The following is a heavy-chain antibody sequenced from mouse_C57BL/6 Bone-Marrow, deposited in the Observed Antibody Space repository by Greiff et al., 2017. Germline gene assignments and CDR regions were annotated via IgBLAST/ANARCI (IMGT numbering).Heavy chain of an antibody. D-gene: IGHD1-1*01. CDR2: ISSGSSTI. V-gene: IGHV5-17*01. Sequence: EVKLVESGGGLVKPGGSLKLSCAASGFTFSDYGMHWVRQAPEKGLEWVAYISSGSSTIYYADTVKGRFTISRDNAKNTLFLQMTSLRSEDTAMYYCARRYGSSPSYFDYWGQGTTLTVSS. CDR1: GFTFSDYG. CDR3: ARRYGSSPSYFDY. J-gene: IGHJ2*01.